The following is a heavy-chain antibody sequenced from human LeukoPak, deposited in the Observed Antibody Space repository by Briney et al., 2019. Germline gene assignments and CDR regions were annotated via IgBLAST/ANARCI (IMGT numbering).Heavy chain of an antibody. CDR1: GFTFSSYA. CDR3: PRDLRNYYDSSGYNY. V-gene: IGHV3-30*04. CDR2: ISYDVSNK. J-gene: IGHJ4*02. Sequence: GGSLRLSCAASGFTFSSYAMHWVPQAPGKGLEWVAVISYDVSNKYYADSVKSRFTISTDNSKNTLYLQMNSLRAEDTAVYYCPRDLRNYYDSSGYNYWGQATLVTVSS. D-gene: IGHD3-22*01.